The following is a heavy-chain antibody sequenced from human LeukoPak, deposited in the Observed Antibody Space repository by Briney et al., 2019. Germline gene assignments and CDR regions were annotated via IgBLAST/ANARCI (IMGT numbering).Heavy chain of an antibody. CDR3: GRHPSAMTGFDP. J-gene: IGHJ5*02. CDR2: IFYSGST. V-gene: IGHV4-59*08. D-gene: IGHD2-2*01. Sequence: SETLSLTCAVFGGSISSYYWSWIRQSPGKGLEWIGYIFYSGSTNYNPSLKSRVTISVATSKNQFSLKLSSVTAADTAVYYCGRHPSAMTGFDPWGQGTLVTVSS. CDR1: GGSISSYY.